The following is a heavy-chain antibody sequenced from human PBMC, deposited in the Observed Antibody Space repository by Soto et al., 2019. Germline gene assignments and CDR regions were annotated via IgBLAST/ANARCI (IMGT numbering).Heavy chain of an antibody. J-gene: IGHJ4*02. Sequence: QLQLQESGPGLVKPSETLSLTCTVSGDSITSNSYFWAWIRQPPGKGLEWIGSIYYRGTTYYNPSLKSRVTISVDRSTYQFSLKLSSVTAADSAVYCCVRHCSGDYFDYWGQGALVTVSS. V-gene: IGHV4-39*01. CDR2: IYYRGTT. CDR3: VRHCSGDYFDY. CDR1: GDSITSNSYF. D-gene: IGHD2-15*01.